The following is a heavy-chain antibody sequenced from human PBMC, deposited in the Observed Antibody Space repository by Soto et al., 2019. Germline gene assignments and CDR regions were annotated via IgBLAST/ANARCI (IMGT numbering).Heavy chain of an antibody. J-gene: IGHJ4*02. D-gene: IGHD3-10*01. CDR3: ARRHGLDIDAYY. Sequence: SEILSVSYSVSGDSIRGGGFSWSWIRQPPGKGLEWIGYIYHSGTSFYNPSLKSRVTISVDTSKNQFSLKLSSVTAADTAVYFCARRHGLDIDAYYWGQGILVTV. CDR1: GDSIRGGGFS. CDR2: IYHSGTS. V-gene: IGHV4-30-2*03.